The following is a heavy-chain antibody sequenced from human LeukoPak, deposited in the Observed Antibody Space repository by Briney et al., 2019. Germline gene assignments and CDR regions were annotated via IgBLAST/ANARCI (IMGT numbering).Heavy chain of an antibody. Sequence: PSETLSLTCAVSGGSISSGGYSWSWIRQPPGKGLEWIGSIYYSGSTYYNPSLKSRVTISVDTSKNQFSLKLSSVTAADTAVYYCGTTTYSSGWYYFDYWGQGTLVTVSS. V-gene: IGHV4-30-2*03. J-gene: IGHJ4*02. D-gene: IGHD6-19*01. CDR1: GGSISSGGYS. CDR2: IYYSGST. CDR3: GTTTYSSGWYYFDY.